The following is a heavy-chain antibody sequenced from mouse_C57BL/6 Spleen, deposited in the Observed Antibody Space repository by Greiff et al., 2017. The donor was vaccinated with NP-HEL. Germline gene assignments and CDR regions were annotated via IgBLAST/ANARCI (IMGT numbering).Heavy chain of an antibody. D-gene: IGHD1-1*01. CDR3: ERVDYYGSSLDY. V-gene: IGHV1-50*01. CDR1: GYTFTSYW. J-gene: IGHJ2*01. Sequence: QVQLQQPGAELVKPGASVKLSCKASGYTFTSYWMQWVKQRPGQGLEWIGEIDPSDSYTNYNQKFKGKATLTVDTSSSTAYMQLSSRTSEDSAVYYCERVDYYGSSLDYWGQGTTLTVSS. CDR2: IDPSDSYT.